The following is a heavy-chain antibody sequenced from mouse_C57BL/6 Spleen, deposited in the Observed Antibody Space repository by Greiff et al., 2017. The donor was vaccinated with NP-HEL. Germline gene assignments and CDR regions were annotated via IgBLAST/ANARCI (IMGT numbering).Heavy chain of an antibody. V-gene: IGHV1-82*01. D-gene: IGHD1-1*01. CDR2: IYPGDGAT. CDR3: ARQVTTVVARGAMDY. CDR1: GYAFSSSW. J-gene: IGHJ4*01. Sequence: VQLQQSGPELVKPGASVKISCKASGYAFSSSWMNWVKQRPGKGLEWIGRIYPGDGATNYNGKFKGKATLTADKSSSTAYMQLSSLTSEDSAVYFCARQVTTVVARGAMDYWGQGTSVTVSS.